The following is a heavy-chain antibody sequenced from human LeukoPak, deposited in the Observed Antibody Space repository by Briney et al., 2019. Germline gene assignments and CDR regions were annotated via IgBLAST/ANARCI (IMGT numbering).Heavy chain of an antibody. Sequence: GGSLRHSRAASGFTFSSYWMSWVRQAPRKGLEWVANIKEDGSEKYYVDSVKGRFTITRDNAKNSLYLQMNSLRAEDTAVYYCARDYDSSGYSVRFEYWGQGTLVTVSS. CDR1: GFTFSSYW. J-gene: IGHJ4*02. D-gene: IGHD3-22*01. V-gene: IGHV3-7*04. CDR3: ARDYDSSGYSVRFEY. CDR2: IKEDGSEK.